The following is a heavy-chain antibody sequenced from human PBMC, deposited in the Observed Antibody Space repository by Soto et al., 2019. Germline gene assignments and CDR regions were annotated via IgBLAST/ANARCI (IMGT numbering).Heavy chain of an antibody. D-gene: IGHD1-26*01. J-gene: IGHJ3*02. V-gene: IGHV3-9*01. CDR3: AKEGGFRYGGSYYAFDI. CDR1: GFTFDDYA. Sequence: GGSLRLSCAASGFTFDDYAMHWVRQAPGKGLEWVSGISWNSGSIGYSDSVKGRFTISRDNAKNSLYLQMNSLRAEDTALYYCAKEGGFRYGGSYYAFDIWGQGTMVTVSS. CDR2: ISWNSGSI.